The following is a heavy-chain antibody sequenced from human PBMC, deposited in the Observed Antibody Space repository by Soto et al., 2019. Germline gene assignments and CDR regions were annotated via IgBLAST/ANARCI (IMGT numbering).Heavy chain of an antibody. CDR1: DDSINSDKYY. CDR3: ARLEGLATISYSFDF. Sequence: QLQLQESGPGLVKPSETLSLTCSVSDDSINSDKYYWGWIRQPPGKGLEWIGSIYYRGNAYYNPSLQTRVTIYLDKSKSQFSLKLNSVTTADSAVYFCARLEGLATISYSFDFWGPGALVTVSS. J-gene: IGHJ4*02. CDR2: IYYRGNA. V-gene: IGHV4-39*01. D-gene: IGHD3-9*01.